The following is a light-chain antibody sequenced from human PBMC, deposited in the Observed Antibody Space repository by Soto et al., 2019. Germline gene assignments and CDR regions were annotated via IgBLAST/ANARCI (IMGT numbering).Light chain of an antibody. J-gene: IGKJ1*01. Sequence: IGMTQSPATLSVSPGERATLSCRASQTIDNKLAWYQQRPGQAPRLLIYGASIRATGIPARFSGSGSGTEFTLTISGLQSEDFGVYYCQQYKAWRTFGQGTNVDIK. CDR2: GAS. CDR1: QTIDNK. V-gene: IGKV3-15*01. CDR3: QQYKAWRT.